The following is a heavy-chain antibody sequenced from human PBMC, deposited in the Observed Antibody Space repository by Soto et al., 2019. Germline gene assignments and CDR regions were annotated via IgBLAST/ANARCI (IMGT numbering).Heavy chain of an antibody. CDR2: MNPNSGNT. Sequence: ASVKVSCKASGYTFTSYDINWERQATGQGLEWMGWMNPNSGNTGYAQKFQGRVTMTRNTSISTAYMELSSLRSEDTAVYYCARGSCSGGSCYSDYYYMDVWGKGTTVTVSS. V-gene: IGHV1-8*01. J-gene: IGHJ6*03. D-gene: IGHD2-15*01. CDR1: GYTFTSYD. CDR3: ARGSCSGGSCYSDYYYMDV.